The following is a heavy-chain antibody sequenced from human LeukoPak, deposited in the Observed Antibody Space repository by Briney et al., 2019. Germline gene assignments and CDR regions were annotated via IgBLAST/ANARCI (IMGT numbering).Heavy chain of an antibody. V-gene: IGHV3-48*01. Sequence: GGSLRLSCAASGFTFSSYSMNWVRQAPEKGLEWVSYISSSSSTIYYADSVKGRFTISRDNAKNSLYLQMNSLRAEDTAVYYCARVFGLSLDYYYYYMDVWGKGTTVTVSS. D-gene: IGHD3-10*01. CDR3: ARVFGLSLDYYYYYMDV. CDR2: ISSSSSTI. J-gene: IGHJ6*03. CDR1: GFTFSSYS.